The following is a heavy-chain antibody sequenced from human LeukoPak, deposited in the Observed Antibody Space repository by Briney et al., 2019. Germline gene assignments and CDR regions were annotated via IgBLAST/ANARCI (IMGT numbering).Heavy chain of an antibody. Sequence: GGSLRLSCAASGFTFSSYAMSWVRQAPGKGLEWVSGISGSGGSTVYADSVKGRFTISRDNSKNSLYLQMNSLRAEDTAVYYCAKGLVRGVIITVFDYWGQGTLVTVSS. CDR1: GFTFSSYA. CDR2: ISGSGGST. D-gene: IGHD3-10*01. J-gene: IGHJ4*02. CDR3: AKGLVRGVIITVFDY. V-gene: IGHV3-23*01.